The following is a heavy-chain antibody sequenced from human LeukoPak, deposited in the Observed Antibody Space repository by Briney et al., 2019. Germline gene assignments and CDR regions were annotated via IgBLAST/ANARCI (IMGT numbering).Heavy chain of an antibody. J-gene: IGHJ4*02. CDR3: ARVSDAYDYFFDY. V-gene: IGHV3-21*01. Sequence: PGGSLRLSCAASGFAFSSYSMNWVRQAPGKGLEWVSSVSRHSSFIFYADSVQGRFTVSRDDAKDSLFLQMNSLRAEDTAVYYCARVSDAYDYFFDYWGQGTLVTVSS. D-gene: IGHD5-12*01. CDR1: GFAFSSYS. CDR2: VSRHSSFI.